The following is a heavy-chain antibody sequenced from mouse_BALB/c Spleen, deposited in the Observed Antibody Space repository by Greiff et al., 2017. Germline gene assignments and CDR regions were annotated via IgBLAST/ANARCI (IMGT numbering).Heavy chain of an antibody. V-gene: IGHV1-80*01. CDR1: GYAFSSYW. J-gene: IGHJ3*01. CDR2: IYPGDGDT. CDR3: AKRGNWDDNFFAY. Sequence: VKLQESGAELVRPGSSVKISCKASGYAFSSYWMNWVKQRPGQGLEWIGQIYPGDGDTNYNGKFKGKATLTADKSSSTAYMQLSSLTSEDSAVYFCAKRGNWDDNFFAYWGQGTLVTVSA. D-gene: IGHD4-1*01.